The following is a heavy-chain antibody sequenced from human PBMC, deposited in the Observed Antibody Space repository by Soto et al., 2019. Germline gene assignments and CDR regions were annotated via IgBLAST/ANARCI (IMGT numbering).Heavy chain of an antibody. CDR2: MNPNSGNT. CDR1: GYTFTSYD. D-gene: IGHD3-3*01. CDR3: ARGLRLRFLEWLYDGPYYYYGMDV. J-gene: IGHJ6*02. V-gene: IGHV1-8*01. Sequence: ASVKVSCKDTGYTFTSYDNNWVRQATGQGLEWMGWMNPNSGNTGYAQKFQGRVTMTSNTSISTAYMELSSLRSEDTAVYYCARGLRLRFLEWLYDGPYYYYGMDVWGQGTTVTVSS.